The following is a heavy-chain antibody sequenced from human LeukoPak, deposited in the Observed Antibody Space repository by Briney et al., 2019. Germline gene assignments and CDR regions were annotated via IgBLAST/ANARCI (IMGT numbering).Heavy chain of an antibody. CDR3: ARTAGYYDSSGYYYPKPAAAPIDY. Sequence: GGSLRLPCAASGFTFSSYSMNWVRQAPGKGLEWVSSISSSSSYIYYADSVKGRFTISRDNAKNSLYLQMNSLRAEDTAVYYCARTAGYYDSSGYYYPKPAAAPIDYWGQGTLVTVSS. CDR2: ISSSSSYI. CDR1: GFTFSSYS. J-gene: IGHJ4*02. D-gene: IGHD3-22*01. V-gene: IGHV3-21*01.